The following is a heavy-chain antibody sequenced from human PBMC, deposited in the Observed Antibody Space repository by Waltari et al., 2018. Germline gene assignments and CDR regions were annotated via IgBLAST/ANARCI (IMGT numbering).Heavy chain of an antibody. CDR2: IIPIFGTA. V-gene: IGHV1-69*13. Sequence: QVQLVQSGAEVKKPGSSVKVSCKASEGTFSSYAISWVRQAPGQGLEWMGGIIPIFGTANYAQKFQGRVTITADESTSTAYMELSSLRSEDTAVYYCASDDSSGYFHYFDYWGQGTLVTVSS. CDR1: EGTFSSYA. CDR3: ASDDSSGYFHYFDY. D-gene: IGHD3-22*01. J-gene: IGHJ4*02.